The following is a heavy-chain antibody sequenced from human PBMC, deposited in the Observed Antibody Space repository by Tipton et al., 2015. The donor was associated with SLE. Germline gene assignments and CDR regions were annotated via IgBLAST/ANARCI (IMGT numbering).Heavy chain of an antibody. CDR1: GFSFSVPY. Sequence: GSLRLSCLASGFSFSVPYMTWIRQAPGTGLEWISYISPSGSDISYADSVKGRFTISRDNAKNSLCLQMNDLRPEDTAMYYCARPILGSSWSGGDYWGQGTLVTVSS. J-gene: IGHJ4*02. D-gene: IGHD6-13*01. V-gene: IGHV3-11*04. CDR3: ARPILGSSWSGGDY. CDR2: ISPSGSDI.